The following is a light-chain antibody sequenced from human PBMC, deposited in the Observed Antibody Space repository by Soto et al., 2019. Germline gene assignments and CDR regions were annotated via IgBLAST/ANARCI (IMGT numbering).Light chain of an antibody. CDR2: LTGDGSH. V-gene: IGLV4-69*01. Sequence: QLVLTQSPSASASLGASVKLTCTLSSGHSSYAIAWHQQQAEKGPRYLMKLTGDGSHSKGDGIPDRFSGSSSGAERYLTISSLQSEHEADYYCQTWGSGTHVVFGGGTKLTVL. J-gene: IGLJ2*01. CDR1: SGHSSYA. CDR3: QTWGSGTHVV.